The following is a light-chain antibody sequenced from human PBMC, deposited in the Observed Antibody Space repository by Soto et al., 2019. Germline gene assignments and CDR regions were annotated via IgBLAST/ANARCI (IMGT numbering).Light chain of an antibody. CDR2: EVS. CDR3: SSYTSSSTLI. J-gene: IGLJ2*01. CDR1: SSDVGGYNY. V-gene: IGLV2-14*01. Sequence: QSALTQPPSASGSPGQSVTISCSGTSSDVGGYNYVSWYQQHPGKAPKLMMYEVSNRPSGVSNRFSGSKSDNTASLTISGLQAEDEADYYCSSYTSSSTLIFGGGTKLTVL.